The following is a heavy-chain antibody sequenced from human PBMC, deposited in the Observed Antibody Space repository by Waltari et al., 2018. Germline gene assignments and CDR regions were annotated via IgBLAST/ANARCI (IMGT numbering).Heavy chain of an antibody. D-gene: IGHD7-27*01. CDR1: GFRFTPAW. Sequence: EVQMVESGGGSMKPGASLSTACGASGFRFTPAWLTWVRQAPGKGLEWVGRITSKSDGATTDYAAPVKGRFSISREDSQNMVFLQMNSLRTEDTAVYFCTTLDAPWGGWGHGTLVTVSS. J-gene: IGHJ4*01. CDR2: ITSKSDGATT. CDR3: TTLDAPWGG. V-gene: IGHV3-15*01.